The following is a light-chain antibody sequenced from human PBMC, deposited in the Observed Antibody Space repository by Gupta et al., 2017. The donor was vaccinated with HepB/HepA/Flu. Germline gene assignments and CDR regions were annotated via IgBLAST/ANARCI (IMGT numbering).Light chain of an antibody. J-gene: IGLJ3*02. Sequence: SVVTQPPSASGTPVQRVTIPCSGSNANVGSHGINWYQQLRAMEPKRRIVWTHKRPSGVTDRGLSYSYGKYASLLTIAVTSEDEAYDYCGKWDSGIDTWIFGAGTTLTVL. CDR3: GKWDSGIDTWI. V-gene: IGLV1-44*01. CDR1: NANVGSHG. CDR2: WTH.